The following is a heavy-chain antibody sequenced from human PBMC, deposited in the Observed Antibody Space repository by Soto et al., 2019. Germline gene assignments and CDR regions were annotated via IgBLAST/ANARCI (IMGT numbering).Heavy chain of an antibody. D-gene: IGHD3-10*01. Sequence: SETLSLTCTVSGGSISSYYWSWIRQPPGKGLEWIGYIYYSGSTNYNPSLKSRVTISVDTSKNQFSLKLSSVTAEDTAVYYCARALLWFGEMWFDPWGQGTLVTVSS. J-gene: IGHJ5*02. CDR2: IYYSGST. V-gene: IGHV4-59*01. CDR3: ARALLWFGEMWFDP. CDR1: GGSISSYY.